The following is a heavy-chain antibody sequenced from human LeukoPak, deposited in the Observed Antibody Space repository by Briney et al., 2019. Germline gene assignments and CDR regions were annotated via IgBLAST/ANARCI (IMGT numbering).Heavy chain of an antibody. J-gene: IGHJ6*02. Sequence: SETLSLTCTASGGSISSSSYYWGWIRQPPGKGLEWIGSIYYSGSTYYNPSLKSRVTISVDTSKNQFSLKLSSVTAADTAVYYCARLLYYYDSSGYYYDYYGMDVWGQGTTVTVSS. V-gene: IGHV4-39*01. CDR2: IYYSGST. D-gene: IGHD3-22*01. CDR1: GGSISSSSYY. CDR3: ARLLYYYDSSGYYYDYYGMDV.